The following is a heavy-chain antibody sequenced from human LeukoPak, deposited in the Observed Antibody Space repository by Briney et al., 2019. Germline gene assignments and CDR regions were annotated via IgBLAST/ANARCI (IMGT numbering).Heavy chain of an antibody. CDR3: ARSPYSSSFYYMDV. V-gene: IGHV3-30*19. CDR1: GFTFSSYG. D-gene: IGHD6-13*01. CDR2: ISYDGSNK. Sequence: QTGGSLRLSCAASGFTFSSYGMHWVRQAPGKGLEWVAVISYDGSNKYYADSVKGRFTISRDNSKNTLYLQMNSLRAEDTAVYYCARSPYSSSFYYMDVWGKGTTVTVSS. J-gene: IGHJ6*03.